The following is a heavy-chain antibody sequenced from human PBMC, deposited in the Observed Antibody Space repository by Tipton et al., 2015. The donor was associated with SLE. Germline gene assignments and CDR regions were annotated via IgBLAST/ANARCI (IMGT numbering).Heavy chain of an antibody. CDR1: GGSINSDTYY. V-gene: IGHV4-61*02. CDR3: ATRMATPAGFDY. CDR2: IYSSGST. J-gene: IGHJ4*02. Sequence: TLSLTCTVSGGSINSDTYYWNWIRQPAGKGLEWIGRIYSSGSTSYNPSLKSRDTISVDTSKNQFSLKLSSVTAADTAVYYCATRMATPAGFDYWGQGTLVTVSS. D-gene: IGHD5-24*01.